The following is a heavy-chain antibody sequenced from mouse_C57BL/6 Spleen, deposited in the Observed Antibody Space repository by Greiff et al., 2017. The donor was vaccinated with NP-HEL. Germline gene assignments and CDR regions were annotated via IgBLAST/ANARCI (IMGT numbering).Heavy chain of an antibody. CDR1: GFTFSSYA. Sequence: EVQVVESGGGLVKPGGSLKLSCAASGFTFSSYAMSWVRQTPEKRLEWVATISDGGSYTYYPDNVKGRFTISRDNAKNNLYLQMSHLKSEDTAMYYCAGGRGYGSSHYFDYWGQGTTLTVSS. V-gene: IGHV5-4*01. CDR3: AGGRGYGSSHYFDY. CDR2: ISDGGSYT. J-gene: IGHJ2*01. D-gene: IGHD1-1*01.